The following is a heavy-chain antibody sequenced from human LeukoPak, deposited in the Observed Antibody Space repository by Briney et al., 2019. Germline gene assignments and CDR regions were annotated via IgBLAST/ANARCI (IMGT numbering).Heavy chain of an antibody. CDR2: INQDGSEK. V-gene: IGHV3-7*01. D-gene: IGHD3-22*01. Sequence: PGGSVRLSCAASQFTFSSHWMSWFRQAPGKGLEWVANINQDGSEKYYVDSVKGRFTISRDNTKSSLFLQMNTLRPEDTAVYYCARDPTYYDRSGYDYWGQGTVVTVSS. CDR1: QFTFSSHW. J-gene: IGHJ4*02. CDR3: ARDPTYYDRSGYDY.